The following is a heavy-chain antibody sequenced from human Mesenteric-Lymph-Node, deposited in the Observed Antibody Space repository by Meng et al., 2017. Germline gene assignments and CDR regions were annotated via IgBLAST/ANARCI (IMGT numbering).Heavy chain of an antibody. CDR3: ARGRYASVGFDY. CDR2: ISGSGGST. D-gene: IGHD2-2*01. Sequence: GGSLRLSCAASGFTFSSYAMSWVRQAPGKGLEWVSAISGSGGSTYYADSVKGRFTISRDNSKNTLYLQMNSLRAEDTAVYYCARGRYASVGFDYWGQGTLVTVSS. V-gene: IGHV3-23*01. CDR1: GFTFSSYA. J-gene: IGHJ4*02.